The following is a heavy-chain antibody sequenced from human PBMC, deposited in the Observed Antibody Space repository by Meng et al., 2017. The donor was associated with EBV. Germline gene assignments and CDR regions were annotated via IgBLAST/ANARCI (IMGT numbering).Heavy chain of an antibody. J-gene: IGHJ4*02. V-gene: IGHV1-69*01. Sequence: VQLVQSAAEVQKPGSSVKVSCKTSGGPFRSYAISWVRQAPGQGLEWLGGFLPRLGAPNYAQKFHGRAKITADESTSTHYMDLSSLRSEDTAIYYCASESGRGYTPDYWGQGTLVTVSS. D-gene: IGHD3-10*01. CDR3: ASESGRGYTPDY. CDR1: GGPFRSYA. CDR2: FLPRLGAP.